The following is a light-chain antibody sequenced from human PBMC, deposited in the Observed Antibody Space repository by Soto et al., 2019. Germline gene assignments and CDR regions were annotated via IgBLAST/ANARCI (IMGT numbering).Light chain of an antibody. CDR3: QQSYRLPLT. Sequence: DIQMTQSPSSVYAFVGESVTITCHASQRISAFLNWYHQKPGKAPKLLIYSASYLQSGVPSNFSGSGSGTDFTLSIVTLQPEDSGTYFCQQSYRLPLTFGGGTNVEI. V-gene: IGKV1-39*01. CDR1: QRISAF. CDR2: SAS. J-gene: IGKJ4*01.